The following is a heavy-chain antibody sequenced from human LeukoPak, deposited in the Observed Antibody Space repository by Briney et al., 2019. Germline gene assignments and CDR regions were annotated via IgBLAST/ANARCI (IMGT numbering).Heavy chain of an antibody. D-gene: IGHD6-13*01. CDR3: AKRSAAGTVGYFDY. J-gene: IGHJ4*02. CDR2: ISWNSGTI. Sequence: PGGSLRLSCAASGFTFDDYAMHWVRQAPGKGLEWVSGISWNSGTIYYADSVKGRFTISRDDAKKSLYLQMNSLRPEDTALYYCAKRSAAGTVGYFDYWGQGTLVTVSP. V-gene: IGHV3-9*01. CDR1: GFTFDDYA.